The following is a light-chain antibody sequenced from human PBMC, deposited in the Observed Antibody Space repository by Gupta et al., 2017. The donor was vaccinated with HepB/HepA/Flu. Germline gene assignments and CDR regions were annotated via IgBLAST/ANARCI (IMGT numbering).Light chain of an antibody. CDR3: NSRDSSGNIPV. V-gene: IGLV3-19*01. CDR2: GKN. CDR1: SLRSYY. J-gene: IGLJ1*01. Sequence: SSELTQDTAVSVALGQTVRITCQGDSLRSYYASWYQQKPGQAPVLVIYGKNNRPSGIPDRFSGSSSGNTASLTITGAQAEDEADYYCNSRDSSGNIPVFGTGTKVTVL.